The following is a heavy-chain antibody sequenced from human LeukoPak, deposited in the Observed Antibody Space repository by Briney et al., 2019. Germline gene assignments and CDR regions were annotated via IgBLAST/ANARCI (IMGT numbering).Heavy chain of an antibody. CDR2: ISGSGGST. J-gene: IGHJ4*02. V-gene: IGHV3-23*01. CDR1: GFTFSSYA. Sequence: GGSLRLSCAASGFTFSSYAMSWVRQAPGKGLEWVSAISGSGGSTYYADSVKGRFTISRDNSKNTLYLQMNSLRAEDTAVYYCAEVGIGEYYYDSSGYYYFDYWGQGTLVTVSS. CDR3: AEVGIGEYYYDSSGYYYFDY. D-gene: IGHD3-22*01.